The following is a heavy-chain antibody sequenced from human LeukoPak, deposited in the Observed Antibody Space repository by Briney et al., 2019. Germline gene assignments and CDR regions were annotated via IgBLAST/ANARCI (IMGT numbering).Heavy chain of an antibody. CDR3: ARRYDYGSGSFYYMDV. D-gene: IGHD3-10*01. CDR1: GYTFTGYY. CDR2: INPNSGGT. V-gene: IGHV1-2*02. J-gene: IGHJ6*03. Sequence: GASVKVSCKASGYTFTGYYMHWVRQAPGQGLEWMGWINPNSGGTNYAQKLQGRVTMTTDTSTSTAYMELRSLRSDDTAVYYCARRYDYGSGSFYYMDVWGKGTTVTVSS.